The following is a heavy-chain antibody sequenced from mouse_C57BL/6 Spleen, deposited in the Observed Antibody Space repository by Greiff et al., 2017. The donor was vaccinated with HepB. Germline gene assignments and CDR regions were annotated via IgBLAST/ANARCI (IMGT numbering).Heavy chain of an antibody. CDR2: ISSGSSTI. J-gene: IGHJ1*03. CDR1: GFTFSDYG. Sequence: DVQLVESGGGLVKPGGSLKLSCAASGFTFSDYGMHWVRQAPEKGLEWVAYISSGSSTIYYADTVKGRFTISRDNAKNTLFLQMTSLRSEDTAIYYCSRDDSRYFDVWGTGTTVTVSS. CDR3: SRDDSRYFDV. V-gene: IGHV5-17*01. D-gene: IGHD2-4*01.